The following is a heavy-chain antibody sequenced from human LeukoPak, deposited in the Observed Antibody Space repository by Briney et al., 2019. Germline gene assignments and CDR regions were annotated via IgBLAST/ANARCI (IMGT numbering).Heavy chain of an antibody. CDR1: GFTFSSYW. CDR3: ARDLRVAAAGRGGINWFDP. V-gene: IGHV3-7*01. CDR2: IKQDGSEK. Sequence: GGSLRLSCAASGFTFSSYWMSWVRQAPGKGLEWVANIKQDGSEKYYVDSVKGRFTISRDNAKNSLYLQMNSLRAEDTAVYYRARDLRVAAAGRGGINWFDPWGQGTLVTVSS. D-gene: IGHD6-13*01. J-gene: IGHJ5*02.